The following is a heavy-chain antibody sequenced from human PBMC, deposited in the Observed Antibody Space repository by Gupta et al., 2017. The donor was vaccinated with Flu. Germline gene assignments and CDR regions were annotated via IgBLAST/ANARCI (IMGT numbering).Heavy chain of an antibody. V-gene: IGHV3-30*18. CDR3: AKDWRWESNVYVMNV. CDR2: ISNDGSYK. Sequence: QAPGKGLEWVAVISNDGSYKDYAESVKGRFTISRDNSKNTLYLKMNSLRAEDTAVFYCAKDWRWESNVYVMNVWAQGPRSSSP. J-gene: IGHJ6*02. D-gene: IGHD1-26*01.